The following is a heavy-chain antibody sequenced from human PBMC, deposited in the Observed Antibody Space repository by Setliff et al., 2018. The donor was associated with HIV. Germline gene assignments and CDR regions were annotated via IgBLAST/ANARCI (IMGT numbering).Heavy chain of an antibody. J-gene: IGHJ1*01. D-gene: IGHD5-12*01. CDR1: GDTFSTFA. CDR3: VTGPPIVTTAYRTQYFQH. Sequence: SVKVSCKASGDTFSTFAIIWVRQAPGQGLEWMGGIIPKSNTPDYAQIFKGRLTITADESTSTAHMELVGLTSEDTAVYFCVTGPPIVTTAYRTQYFQHWGQGTLVTVTS. V-gene: IGHV1-69*13. CDR2: IIPKSNTP.